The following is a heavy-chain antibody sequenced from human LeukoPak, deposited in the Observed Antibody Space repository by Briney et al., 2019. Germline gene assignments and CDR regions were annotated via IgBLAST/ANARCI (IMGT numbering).Heavy chain of an antibody. CDR2: INPNSGGT. CDR3: ARDPWGFSFEY. V-gene: IGHV1-2*04. D-gene: IGHD7-27*01. CDR1: GYTFTGYY. J-gene: IGHJ4*02. Sequence: ASVKVSCKASGYTFTGYYMHWARQAPGQGLEWMGWINPNSGGTNYAQKFQGWVTMTRDTSISTAYMELSRLRSDDTAVYYCARDPWGFSFEYWGQGTLVTVFS.